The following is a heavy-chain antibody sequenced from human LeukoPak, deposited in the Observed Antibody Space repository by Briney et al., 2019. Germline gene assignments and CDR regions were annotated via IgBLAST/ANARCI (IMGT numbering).Heavy chain of an antibody. CDR1: GFTVSSYY. D-gene: IGHD6-19*01. Sequence: GGSLRLSCAASGFTVSSYYMSWVRQAPGKGLECISYISTSSSYTYYADSVQGRFTISRDNAKNSLYLQMNSLRVEDAAVYYCARDRQWLALDYWGQGTLVTVSS. J-gene: IGHJ4*02. CDR3: ARDRQWLALDY. V-gene: IGHV3-11*05. CDR2: ISTSSSYT.